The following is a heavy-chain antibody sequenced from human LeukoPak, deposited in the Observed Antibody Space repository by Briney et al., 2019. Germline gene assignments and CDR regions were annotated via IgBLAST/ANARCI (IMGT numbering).Heavy chain of an antibody. V-gene: IGHV3-23*01. CDR3: AKWGDYDVLTGYYVSDY. CDR1: GFTFSNYA. Sequence: GGSLRLSCAASGFTFSNYAMSWVRQAPGKGLEWVSAITGSGGNTYYADSVKGRFTISRDNSKNTVFLQMNSLRAEDTAVYYCAKWGDYDVLTGYYVSDYWGQGTLVIVSS. CDR2: ITGSGGNT. D-gene: IGHD3-9*01. J-gene: IGHJ4*02.